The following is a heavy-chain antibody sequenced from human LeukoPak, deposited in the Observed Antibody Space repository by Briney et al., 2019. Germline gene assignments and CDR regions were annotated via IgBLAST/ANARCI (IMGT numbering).Heavy chain of an antibody. CDR2: ISYDGSNK. D-gene: IGHD5-18*01. Sequence: GRSLRLSCAASGFTFSTYGMHWVRQAPGKGLEWVAVISYDGSNKYYADSVKGRFTISRDKSKNTLYLQMKSLRAEDTAVYYCAKDREGGYSYGSGFDYWGQGTLVTVSS. J-gene: IGHJ4*02. CDR1: GFTFSTYG. V-gene: IGHV3-30*18. CDR3: AKDREGGYSYGSGFDY.